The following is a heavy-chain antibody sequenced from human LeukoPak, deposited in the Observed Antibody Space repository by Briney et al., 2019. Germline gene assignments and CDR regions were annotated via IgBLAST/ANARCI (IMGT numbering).Heavy chain of an antibody. CDR3: ARDLEFYYDSSRSPGY. Sequence: GGSLRLSCAASGFTLSSYGMHWVRQAPGKGLEWVAVLWYDGSNKYYADSVKGRFTISRDNSKNTLYLQMNSLRAEDTAVCYCARDLEFYYDSSRSPGYWGQGTLVTVSS. D-gene: IGHD3-22*01. CDR2: LWYDGSNK. CDR1: GFTLSSYG. J-gene: IGHJ4*02. V-gene: IGHV3-33*01.